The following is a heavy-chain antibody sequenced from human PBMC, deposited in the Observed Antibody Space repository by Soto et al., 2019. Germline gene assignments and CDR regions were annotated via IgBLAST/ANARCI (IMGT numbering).Heavy chain of an antibody. CDR3: ARVERGTATTVVDALDI. J-gene: IGHJ3*02. V-gene: IGHV4-34*01. D-gene: IGHD1-1*01. CDR1: GGFVSSGSYY. Sequence: QVQLQQWGAGLLKPSETLSLTCAVYGGFVSSGSYYWSWIRQPPGKGLEWIGEMSHSGGTHFNPSHKSRVTISVDTSKTQFSLKMSSVTAADTALYYCARVERGTATTVVDALDIWGPGTMVTVSS. CDR2: MSHSGGT.